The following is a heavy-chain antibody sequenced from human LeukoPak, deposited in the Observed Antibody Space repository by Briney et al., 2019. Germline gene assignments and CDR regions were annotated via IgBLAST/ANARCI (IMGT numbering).Heavy chain of an antibody. CDR1: GGSISRSSYY. J-gene: IGHJ2*01. V-gene: IGHV4-39*01. Sequence: SETLSLTCTVSGGSISRSSYYWVWIRQPPGKGLEWIGSIYYSGSTYYNPSLKSRVTISVDTSKNQFSLKLSSVTAADTAVYYCARLYDTSGYLYWYFDLWGRGTLVTVSS. D-gene: IGHD3-22*01. CDR3: ARLYDTSGYLYWYFDL. CDR2: IYYSGST.